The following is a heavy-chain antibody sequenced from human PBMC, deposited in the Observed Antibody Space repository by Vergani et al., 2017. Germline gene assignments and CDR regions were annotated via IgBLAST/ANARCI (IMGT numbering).Heavy chain of an antibody. CDR3: ARGLGDSSHFDY. CDR1: GGTFSSYA. J-gene: IGHJ4*02. V-gene: IGHV1-69*05. Sequence: QVQLVQSGAEVKKPGSSVKVSCKASGGTFSSYAISWVRQAPGQGLEWMGGIIPIFGTANYEQKFQGRVTTTRDTSASTAYMERSSLRSEDTAVYYCARGLGDSSHFDYWGQGTLVTVSS. CDR2: IIPIFGTA. D-gene: IGHD3-22*01.